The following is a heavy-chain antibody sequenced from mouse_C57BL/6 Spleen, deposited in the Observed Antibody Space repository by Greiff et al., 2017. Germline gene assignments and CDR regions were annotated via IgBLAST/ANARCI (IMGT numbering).Heavy chain of an antibody. Sequence: QVQLKQSGAELVRPGTSVKVSCKASGYAFTNYLIEWVKQRPGQGLEWIGVINPGSGGTNYNEKFKGKATLTADKSSSTAYMQLSSLTSEDSAVYFCARSGPTLDYWGQGTTLTVSS. CDR3: ARSGPTLDY. V-gene: IGHV1-54*01. CDR1: GYAFTNYL. J-gene: IGHJ2*01. CDR2: INPGSGGT.